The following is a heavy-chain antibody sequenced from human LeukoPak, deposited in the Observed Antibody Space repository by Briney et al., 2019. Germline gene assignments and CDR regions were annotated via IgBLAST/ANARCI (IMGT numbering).Heavy chain of an antibody. V-gene: IGHV3-21*01. CDR1: GFTFSSYS. D-gene: IGHD3-22*01. CDR2: ISSSSSYI. CDR3: ARGSSGYSDY. J-gene: IGHJ4*02. Sequence: GGSLRLSCAASGFTFSSYSMNWVRQAPGKGLEWVSSISSSSSYIYYADSVKGRFTISRDNAKNSLYLQMNSVRAEDTAVYCCARGSSGYSDYWGQGTLVTVSS.